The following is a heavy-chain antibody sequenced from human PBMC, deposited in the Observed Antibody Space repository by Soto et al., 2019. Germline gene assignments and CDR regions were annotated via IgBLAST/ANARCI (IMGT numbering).Heavy chain of an antibody. V-gene: IGHV3-33*01. Sequence: GGSLRLSCAASGFPFTSNGMHWVRQAPGKGLEWVAVIWYDGSNKYYGDSVKGRFTISRDVAKNTLYLQMNSLRVEDTAVYFCARDVQFYNDWGQGTLVTVSS. CDR3: ARDVQFYND. D-gene: IGHD1-20*01. CDR1: GFPFTSNG. CDR2: IWYDGSNK. J-gene: IGHJ4*02.